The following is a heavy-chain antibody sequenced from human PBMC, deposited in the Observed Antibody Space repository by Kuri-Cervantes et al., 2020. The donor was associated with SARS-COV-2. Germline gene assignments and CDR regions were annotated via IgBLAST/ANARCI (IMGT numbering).Heavy chain of an antibody. CDR3: ARDRHDFWSGLGYYYYGMDV. D-gene: IGHD3-3*01. CDR2: INSDGSST. V-gene: IGHV3-74*01. CDR1: GFTFSSYW. Sequence: GESLKISCAASGFTFSSYWMHWVRQAPGKGLVWVSRINSDGSSTSYADSVKGRFTISRDNAKNTLYLQMNSLRAEDTAVYYCARDRHDFWSGLGYYYYGMDVWGQGTTVTVSS. J-gene: IGHJ6*02.